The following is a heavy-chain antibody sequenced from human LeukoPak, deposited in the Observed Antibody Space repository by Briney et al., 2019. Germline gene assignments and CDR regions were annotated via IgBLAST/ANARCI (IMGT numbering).Heavy chain of an antibody. D-gene: IGHD6-19*01. V-gene: IGHV1-18*04. CDR3: ARDLGIAVAGTRGDFDY. Sequence: GGSVQVSCQASGYTFTSYGISWVRQAPGQGHEWMGWISAYNGNTNYAQKLQGRVTMTTDTSTSIAYMGLRSLRSDDTAVYYCARDLGIAVAGTRGDFDYWGQGTLVTVSS. CDR2: ISAYNGNT. CDR1: GYTFTSYG. J-gene: IGHJ4*02.